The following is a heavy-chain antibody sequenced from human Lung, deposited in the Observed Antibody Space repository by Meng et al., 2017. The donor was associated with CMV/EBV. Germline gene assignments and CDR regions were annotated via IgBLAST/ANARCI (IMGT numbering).Heavy chain of an antibody. V-gene: IGHV3-72*01. CDR3: ADLAEAFGMDV. J-gene: IGHJ6*02. Sequence: SCAAPGFTFSDHHMDWVRQAPGRGLEWVGEIKKKADSYTTHYAASVKGRFTISRDDSKNSVYLQLSSLKTEDSAVYYCADLAEAFGMDVWGQGSTVTVSS. CDR1: GFTFSDHH. D-gene: IGHD6-19*01. CDR2: IKKKADSYTT.